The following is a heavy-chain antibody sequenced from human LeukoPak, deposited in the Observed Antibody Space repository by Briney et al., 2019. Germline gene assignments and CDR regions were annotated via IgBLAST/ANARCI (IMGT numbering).Heavy chain of an antibody. V-gene: IGHV1-58*02. CDR1: GFTFTSPA. D-gene: IGHD3-3*01. CDR2: IVVGSGNT. CDR3: AAGPYDFWSGYYSGDY. J-gene: IGHJ4*02. Sequence: ASVKVSCKASGFTFTSPAMQWVRQARGQRLEWIGWIVVGSGNTNYAQKFQERVTITRDMSTSTAYMELSSLRSEDTAVYYCAAGPYDFWSGYYSGDYWGQGTLVTVSS.